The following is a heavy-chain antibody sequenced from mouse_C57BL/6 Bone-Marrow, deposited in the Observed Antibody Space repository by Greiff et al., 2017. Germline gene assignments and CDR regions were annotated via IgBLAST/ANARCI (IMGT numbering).Heavy chain of an antibody. CDR1: GYTFTSYW. J-gene: IGHJ1*03. CDR3: ARGLGRWYFDV. D-gene: IGHD4-1*01. CDR2: INTSSGYT. Sequence: QVQLQQSGAELAKPGASVKLSCKASGYTFTSYWMHWVKQRPGQGLEWIGYINTSSGYTRYNQKFKDQATLTADKSSSTVYMQLCSLTYEDSAVYYCARGLGRWYFDVWGTGTTVTVSS. V-gene: IGHV1-7*01.